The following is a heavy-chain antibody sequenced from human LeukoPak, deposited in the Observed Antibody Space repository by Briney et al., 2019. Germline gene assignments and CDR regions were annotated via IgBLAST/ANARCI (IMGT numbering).Heavy chain of an antibody. Sequence: ASVKVSCKASGYTFTSYYMHWVRQAPGQGLEWMGIINPSGGSTSYAQKFQGRVTMTRDTSTSTVYMELSSLRSEDTAVYYCATSLTGDAFDIWGQGTMVTVSS. J-gene: IGHJ3*02. CDR1: GYTFTSYY. D-gene: IGHD4-11*01. CDR2: INPSGGST. V-gene: IGHV1-46*01. CDR3: ATSLTGDAFDI.